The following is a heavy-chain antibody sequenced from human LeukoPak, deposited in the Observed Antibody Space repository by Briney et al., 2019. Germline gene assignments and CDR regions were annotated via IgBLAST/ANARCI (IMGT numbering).Heavy chain of an antibody. CDR1: GFTFSTYI. CDR2: ISTSSRYI. CDR3: ATSQSSVAGILGD. J-gene: IGHJ4*02. V-gene: IGHV3-21*01. Sequence: AGESLRLSCAASGFTFSTYIMNWVRQAPGKGLEWVSSISTSSRYIYDADSVKGRFTISRDNAKNSLYLQMNSLRVADTAVYYCATSQSSVAGILGDWGQGTLVTVSS. D-gene: IGHD6-19*01.